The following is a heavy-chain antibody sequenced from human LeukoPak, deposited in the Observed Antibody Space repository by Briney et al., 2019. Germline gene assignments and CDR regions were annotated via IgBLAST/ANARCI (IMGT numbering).Heavy chain of an antibody. CDR3: AKFSSSWYYFDS. Sequence: GGSLRLSCAASGLTFNSYAMSWVRQPPGKGLEWVSAISGSGVSTYYADSVKGRFTISRDNSKNTLYLQMSSLRAEDTAVYYCAKFSSSWYYFDSWGQGTLVTVSS. D-gene: IGHD6-13*01. V-gene: IGHV3-23*01. CDR1: GLTFNSYA. CDR2: ISGSGVST. J-gene: IGHJ4*02.